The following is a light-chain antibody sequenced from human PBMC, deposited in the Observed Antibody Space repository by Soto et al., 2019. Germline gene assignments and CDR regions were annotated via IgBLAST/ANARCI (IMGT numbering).Light chain of an antibody. CDR3: QQYDSSPLFT. CDR2: GTS. CDR1: QSVSSSY. Sequence: EIVLTQSPGTLSLSPGERATLSCRASQSVSSSYLAWYQQKPGQAPRLLIYGTSGRATGIPDRFSGSGSGTDFTLTISRLEPEDFAVYYCQQYDSSPLFTFGPGTIVDIK. J-gene: IGKJ3*01. V-gene: IGKV3-20*01.